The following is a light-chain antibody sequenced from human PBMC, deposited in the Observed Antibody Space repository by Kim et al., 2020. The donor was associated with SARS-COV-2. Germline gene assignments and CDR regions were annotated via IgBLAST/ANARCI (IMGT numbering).Light chain of an antibody. Sequence: SAGDRVTIPCRTSQDISTYLNWYQQKEGKAPDLLIFAASALATGVPSRFSGSGSGTEFSLTISSLQPEDFATYYCQQSYTTPRTFGQGTKVEI. CDR2: AAS. CDR1: QDISTY. CDR3: QQSYTTPRT. V-gene: IGKV1-39*01. J-gene: IGKJ1*01.